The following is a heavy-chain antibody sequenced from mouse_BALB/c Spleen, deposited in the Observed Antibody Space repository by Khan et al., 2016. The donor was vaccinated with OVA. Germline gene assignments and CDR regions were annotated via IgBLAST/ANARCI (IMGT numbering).Heavy chain of an antibody. D-gene: IGHD1-1*01. CDR1: GFSLTSYG. CDR2: IWAGGST. V-gene: IGHV2-9*02. J-gene: IGHJ1*01. CDR3: ARDTTVESYYYFDV. Sequence: QMKLEESGPGLVAPSQSLSLTCTVSGFSLTSYGAHWVRQPLGKGLEWLGVIWAGGSTNYNSALLSRLSISTDNSNSQVFFKMNSLETDDTAMYYCARDTTVESYYYFDVWGAGTTVTVSS.